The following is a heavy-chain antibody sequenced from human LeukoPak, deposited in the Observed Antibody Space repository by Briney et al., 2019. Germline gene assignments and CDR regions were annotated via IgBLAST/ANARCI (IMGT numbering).Heavy chain of an antibody. V-gene: IGHV3-48*03. J-gene: IGHJ4*02. D-gene: IGHD6-25*01. CDR3: ARGMVANSGGAIDY. CDR1: GFTFGLYE. CDR2: ITNSGTTV. Sequence: GGSLRLSCAASGFTFGLYEMNWVRQAPGKGLEWGSYITNSGTTVYYADSVKGRFTISRDNAKNSLYLQMNSLIAEDTAVYYCARGMVANSGGAIDYWGQGTLVTVSS.